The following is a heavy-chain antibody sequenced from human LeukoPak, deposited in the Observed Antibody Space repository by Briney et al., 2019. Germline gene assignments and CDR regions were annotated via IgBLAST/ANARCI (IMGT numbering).Heavy chain of an antibody. CDR2: VKRKSDGETT. CDR3: TASRLLCNRDR. CDR1: GLTLSNAW. V-gene: IGHV3-15*01. Sequence: NPGGSLTLFCAASGLTLSNAWMSWARHAPEGGLEWVGCVKRKSDGETTDYPAPVKGRFTITRDDSKDTLYLQMNSLKTEDTARDYCTASRLLCNRDRWGQGTLVTVS. J-gene: IGHJ5*02. D-gene: IGHD3-16*02.